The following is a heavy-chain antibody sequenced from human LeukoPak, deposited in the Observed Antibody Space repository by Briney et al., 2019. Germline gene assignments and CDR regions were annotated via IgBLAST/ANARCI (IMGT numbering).Heavy chain of an antibody. V-gene: IGHV1-2*02. CDR3: ARVSGRYNWNYPLDY. D-gene: IGHD1-7*01. Sequence: GASVKVSCKASGYTFTGYYMHWVRQAPGQGLEWMGWINPNSGGTNYAQKFQGRVTMTRDTPISTAYMELSRLRSDDTAVYYCARVSGRYNWNYPLDYWGQGTLVTVSS. CDR2: INPNSGGT. CDR1: GYTFTGYY. J-gene: IGHJ4*02.